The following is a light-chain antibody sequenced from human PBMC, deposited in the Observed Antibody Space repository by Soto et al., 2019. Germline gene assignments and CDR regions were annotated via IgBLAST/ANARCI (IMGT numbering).Light chain of an antibody. CDR3: QHYNNWPYT. Sequence: EIEMTQSPATLSVSPGERATLSCRASQSVSSNLAWYQQKPGLAPRLLIYGASNRATGIPARFSGSGSGTEFTLTISSLQSEDFAVYYCQHYNNWPYTFGQGTKLEIK. CDR1: QSVSSN. J-gene: IGKJ2*01. V-gene: IGKV3-15*01. CDR2: GAS.